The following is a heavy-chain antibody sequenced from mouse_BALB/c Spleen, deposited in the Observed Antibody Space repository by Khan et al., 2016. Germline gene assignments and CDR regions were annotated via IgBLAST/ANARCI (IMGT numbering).Heavy chain of an antibody. CDR1: GFNIKDYY. Sequence: EVPLQESGAELVRSGASVKLSCTASGFNIKDYYMHWVKQRPEQGLEWIGWIDPENGDTEYAPKFQGKATMTADKSSNTAYLQLSSLTSDDTSVYYFNACDYNAMDYWGQGTSVTVSS. V-gene: IGHV14-4*02. CDR3: NACDYNAMDY. CDR2: IDPENGDT. J-gene: IGHJ4*01.